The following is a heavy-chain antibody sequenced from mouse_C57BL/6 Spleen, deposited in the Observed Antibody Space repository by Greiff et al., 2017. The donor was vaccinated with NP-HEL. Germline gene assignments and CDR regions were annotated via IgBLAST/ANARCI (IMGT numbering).Heavy chain of an antibody. J-gene: IGHJ1*03. CDR3: ATVDWYFDV. CDR2: INPNNGGT. V-gene: IGHV1-26*01. CDR1: GYTFTDYY. D-gene: IGHD1-1*01. Sequence: EVKLQQSGPELVKPGASVKISCKASGYTFTDYYMNWVKQSHGKSLEWIGDINPNNGGTSYNQKFKGKATLTVDKSSSTAYMELRSLTSEDSAVYYCATVDWYFDVWGTGTTVTVSS.